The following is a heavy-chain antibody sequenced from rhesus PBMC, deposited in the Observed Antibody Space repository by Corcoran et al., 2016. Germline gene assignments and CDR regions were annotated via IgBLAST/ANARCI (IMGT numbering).Heavy chain of an antibody. D-gene: IGHD6-37*01. CDR1: GGSIRSNY. CDR3: ARSYSGGWKLDV. Sequence: QVQLQESGPGLVKPLETLSLTCAVSGGSIRSNYWSWIRQPPGKELEWIGYISGSASTTNSNPSLKARVTLSVDTSKNQFSLKLTSVTAADTAVYFGARSYSGGWKLDVWGRGVLVAVSS. CDR2: ISGSASTT. J-gene: IGHJ5-2*02. V-gene: IGHV4S11*01.